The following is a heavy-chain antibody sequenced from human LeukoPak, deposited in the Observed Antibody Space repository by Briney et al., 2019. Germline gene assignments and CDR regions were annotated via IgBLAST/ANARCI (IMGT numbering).Heavy chain of an antibody. V-gene: IGHV4-30-4*08. J-gene: IGHJ6*03. CDR1: GGSISRGNYY. D-gene: IGHD4-11*01. CDR3: ARVRGDYRVGYYYYYHMDV. CDR2: IYYNRST. Sequence: SQTLSLTCTVSGGSISRGNYYWSWIRQPPGKGLEWIGYIYYNRSTYYNPSLKSRITISVDTSKTQFSLKLTSVTATDTAVYYCARVRGDYRVGYYYYYHMDVWGRGTTVTVSS.